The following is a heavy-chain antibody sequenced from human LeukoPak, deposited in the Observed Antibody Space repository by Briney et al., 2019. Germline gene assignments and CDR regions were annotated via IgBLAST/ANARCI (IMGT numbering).Heavy chain of an antibody. Sequence: SETLSLTCTVSGGSISGYFWTWVRQPAGEGLQWIGRISTSGTTNYNPSLKSRVTLSVDTSKNQLSLNLSSVTAADTAVYYCAREGGRSRYFDYWGQGTLVTVSS. CDR2: ISTSGTT. CDR1: GGSISGYF. J-gene: IGHJ4*02. CDR3: AREGGRSRYFDY. D-gene: IGHD3-16*01. V-gene: IGHV4-4*07.